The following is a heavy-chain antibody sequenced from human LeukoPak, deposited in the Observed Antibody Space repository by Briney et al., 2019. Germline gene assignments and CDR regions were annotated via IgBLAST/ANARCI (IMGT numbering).Heavy chain of an antibody. V-gene: IGHV4-59*11. D-gene: IGHD4-23*01. CDR1: SDSTSSHS. J-gene: IGHJ4*02. CDR2: IRYSGTT. Sequence: SETLSLTCIVSSDSTSSHSWTWIRQTPGKGLEWIGYIRYSGTTNYNPSLKSRVTISEDTTKNQFSLKLTSVTAADMYLYYCARGKMVGGKTVFDQWGQGTLVTVSS. CDR3: ARGKMVGGKTVFDQ.